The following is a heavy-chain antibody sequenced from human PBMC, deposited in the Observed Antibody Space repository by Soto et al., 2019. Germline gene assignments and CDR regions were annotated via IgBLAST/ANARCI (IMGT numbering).Heavy chain of an antibody. D-gene: IGHD3-9*01. CDR3: ARGNYDILTGYWANWFDP. V-gene: IGHV1-2*02. CDR1: GYTFSGYY. J-gene: IGHJ5*02. CDR2: INPNRGGT. Sequence: ASVQVTCQASGYTFSGYYMHWVRQAPGQGLEWMGWINPNRGGTNYAQKFQGMVTMTRDTSISTAYMELSRLRSDDTAVYYCARGNYDILTGYWANWFDPWGQGTLVTVSS.